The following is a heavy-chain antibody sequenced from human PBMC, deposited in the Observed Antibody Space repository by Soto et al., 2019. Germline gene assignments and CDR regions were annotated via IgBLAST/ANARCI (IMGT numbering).Heavy chain of an antibody. CDR1: GGSISSYY. V-gene: IGHV4-59*01. CDR3: ARAGDAVTWGYYFDY. CDR2: IYYSGST. D-gene: IGHD4-4*01. Sequence: ETLSLTCTVSGGSISSYYWSWIRQPPGKGLEWIGYIYYSGSTNYNPSLKSRVTISVDTSKNQFSLKLSSVTAADTAVYYCARAGDAVTWGYYFDYWGQGTLVTVSS. J-gene: IGHJ4*02.